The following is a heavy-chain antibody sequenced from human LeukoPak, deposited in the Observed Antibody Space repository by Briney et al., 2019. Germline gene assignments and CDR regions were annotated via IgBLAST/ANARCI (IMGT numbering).Heavy chain of an antibody. CDR2: IYYSGST. D-gene: IGHD6-6*01. Sequence: PSETLSLTCIVSGGSISSYYWSWIRQPPGKGLEWIGYIYYSGSTNYNPSLKSRVTISVDTSKNQFSLKLSSVTAADTAVYYCARHSGYSSSPNWFDPWGQGTLVTVSS. J-gene: IGHJ5*02. V-gene: IGHV4-59*08. CDR3: ARHSGYSSSPNWFDP. CDR1: GGSISSYY.